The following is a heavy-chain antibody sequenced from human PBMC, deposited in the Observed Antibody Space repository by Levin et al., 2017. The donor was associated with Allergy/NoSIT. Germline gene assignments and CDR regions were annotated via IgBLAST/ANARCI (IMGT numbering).Heavy chain of an antibody. CDR1: GFTFNNYA. V-gene: IGHV3-23*01. J-gene: IGHJ1*01. D-gene: IGHD6-19*01. CDR3: AREGPMAGISDF. Sequence: LSLTCAASGFTFNNYAMSWVRQSPGRGLEWVSAIRSSDGNTFYPDSVRGRFTISTDDSKNTLYLQMNSLRAEDTAIYYCAREGPMAGISDFWGQGTLVTVSS. CDR2: IRSSDGNT.